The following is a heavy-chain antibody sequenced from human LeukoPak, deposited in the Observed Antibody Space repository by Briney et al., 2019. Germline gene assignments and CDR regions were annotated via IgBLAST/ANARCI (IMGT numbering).Heavy chain of an antibody. CDR3: ARTGVPAAMWGWGYYYYMDV. CDR1: GGSFSGYY. CDR2: INHSGST. Sequence: SETLSLTCAVYGGSFSGYYWSWIRQPPGKGLEWIGEINHSGSTNYNPSLKSRVTISVDTSKNQFSLKLSSVTAADTAVYYCARTGVPAAMWGWGYYYYMDVWGKGTTVTVSS. D-gene: IGHD2-2*01. V-gene: IGHV4-34*01. J-gene: IGHJ6*03.